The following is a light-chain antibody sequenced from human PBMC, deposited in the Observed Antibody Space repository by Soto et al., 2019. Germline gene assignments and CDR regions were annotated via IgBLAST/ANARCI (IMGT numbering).Light chain of an antibody. V-gene: IGKV3-15*01. J-gene: IGKJ1*01. CDR3: QQYNNLPRT. CDR1: QSVSSN. Sequence: EILMTQSPATLSVSPGERATLSCRASQSVSSNLAWYQQKPGQAPRLLIYGASTRATGIPARFSGSGSGTEFTLTISSLQSEDFAVYYCQQYNNLPRTFGQGTKVEIK. CDR2: GAS.